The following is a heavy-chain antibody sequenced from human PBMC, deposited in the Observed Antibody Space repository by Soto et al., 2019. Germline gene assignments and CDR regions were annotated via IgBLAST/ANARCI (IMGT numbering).Heavy chain of an antibody. CDR2: IYHSGST. J-gene: IGHJ1*01. D-gene: IGHD4-17*01. CDR3: ARVVGVYGDPQYFQH. Sequence: QVQLQESGSGLVKPSQTLSLTCGVSGGSISSGAYSWSWIRQPPGKGLEWIGYIYHSGSTYYNPSLKSRVTMSVDRSKNQFPLNVSSVTAADTAVYYCARVVGVYGDPQYFQHWGQGTLVTDSS. CDR1: GGSISSGAYS. V-gene: IGHV4-30-2*01.